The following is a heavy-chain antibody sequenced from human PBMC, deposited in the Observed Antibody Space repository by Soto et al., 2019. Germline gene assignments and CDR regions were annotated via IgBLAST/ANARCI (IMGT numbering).Heavy chain of an antibody. CDR3: ARVRSSSIAARADAFDI. V-gene: IGHV4-30-2*01. CDR1: GGSISSGGYS. D-gene: IGHD6-6*01. CDR2: IYHSGST. J-gene: IGHJ3*02. Sequence: PSETLSLTCAVSGGSISSGGYSWSWIRQPPGKGLEWIGYIYHSGSTYYNPSLKSRVTISVDRSKNQFSLKLSSVTAADTAVYYCARVRSSSIAARADAFDIWGQGTMVTVSS.